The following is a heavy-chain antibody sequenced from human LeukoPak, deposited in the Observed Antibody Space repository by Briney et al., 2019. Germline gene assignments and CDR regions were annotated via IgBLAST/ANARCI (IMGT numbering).Heavy chain of an antibody. CDR2: VDPEDGYT. D-gene: IGHD1-26*01. V-gene: IGHV1-69-2*01. CDR1: GYTFTDFY. CDR3: AAPTASGSYS. Sequence: ASVKVSCKASGYTFTDFYIHWVHQAPGKGLEWMGRVDPEDGYTIYAEKFQGRVTITADTSTDTAYLDLSTLTSDDTAVYYCAAPTASGSYSWGQGILVTVSS. J-gene: IGHJ4*02.